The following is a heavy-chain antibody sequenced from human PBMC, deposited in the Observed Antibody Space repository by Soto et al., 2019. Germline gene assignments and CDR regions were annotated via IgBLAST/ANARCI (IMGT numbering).Heavy chain of an antibody. CDR3: ARGSAYDREPFDY. J-gene: IGHJ4*02. CDR1: GYTFTSYY. D-gene: IGHD5-12*01. V-gene: IGHV1-46*03. CDR2: INPSAGGA. Sequence: ASVKVSCKGSGYTFTSYYIHWVRQAPGQGLEWMGMINPSAGGASYAQKFQGRVTMTRDTSTSTVYMELSSLRSEDTAVYFCARGSAYDREPFDYWGQGTLVTVSS.